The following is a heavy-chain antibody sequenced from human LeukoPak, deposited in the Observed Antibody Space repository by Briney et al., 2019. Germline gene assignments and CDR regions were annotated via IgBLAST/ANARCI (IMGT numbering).Heavy chain of an antibody. CDR3: ARDLGYNWNYLGY. J-gene: IGHJ4*02. D-gene: IGHD1-20*01. Sequence: PSETLSLTCAVYGGSFSGYYWSWIRQPPGKGLEWIGEINHSGSTNYNPSLKSRVTISVDTSKNQFSLKLSSVTAADTAVYYCARDLGYNWNYLGYWGQGTLVTVSS. V-gene: IGHV4-34*01. CDR1: GGSFSGYY. CDR2: INHSGST.